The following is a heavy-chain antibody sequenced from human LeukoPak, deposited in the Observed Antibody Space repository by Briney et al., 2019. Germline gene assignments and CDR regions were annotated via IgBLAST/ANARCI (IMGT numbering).Heavy chain of an antibody. CDR3: ARPAAVAGPRPMKD. V-gene: IGHV3-74*01. CDR2: INSDGSST. CDR1: GFTFSSYW. D-gene: IGHD6-19*01. Sequence: GGSLRLSCAASGFTFSSYWMHWVRQAPGKGLGWVSRINSDGSSTSYADSVKGRFTISRDNAKNTLYLQMNSLRAEDTAVYYCARPAAVAGPRPMKDWGQGTLVTVSS. J-gene: IGHJ4*02.